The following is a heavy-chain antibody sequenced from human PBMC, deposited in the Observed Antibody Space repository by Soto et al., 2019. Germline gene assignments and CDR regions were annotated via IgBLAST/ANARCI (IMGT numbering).Heavy chain of an antibody. D-gene: IGHD4-17*01. V-gene: IGHV4-39*01. J-gene: IGHJ4*02. CDR3: VSQRTTVPTHSHFDY. Sequence: SETLSLTCTVSGGSVTNSSYYWGWIRQSPGKGLEWIGSVYYRGRSYSKSSVKSRVTISVDTSKNRFSLSLNSVTASDTAVYFCVSQRTTVPTHSHFDYWGPGALVTVSS. CDR1: GGSVTNSSYY. CDR2: VYYRGRS.